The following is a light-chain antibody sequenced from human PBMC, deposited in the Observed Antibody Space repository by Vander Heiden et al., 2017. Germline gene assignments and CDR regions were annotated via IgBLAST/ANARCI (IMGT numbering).Light chain of an antibody. CDR3: CSHAGSYTYV. CDR2: DVS. J-gene: IGLJ1*01. Sequence: QSALTQPRSVSGSPGQSATLSCTGTSRDVGGYNYVSWYQQHPGKAPKLMIYDVSKRPSGVPDRFSGSKSGNTASLTISGLQAEDEADYYCCSHAGSYTYVFGTGTKVTVL. CDR1: SRDVGGYNY. V-gene: IGLV2-11*01.